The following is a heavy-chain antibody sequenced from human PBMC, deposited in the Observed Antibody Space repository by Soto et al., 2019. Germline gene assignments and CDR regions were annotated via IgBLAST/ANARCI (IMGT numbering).Heavy chain of an antibody. V-gene: IGHV3-9*01. Sequence: EVQLVESGGGLVQPGRSLRLSCAASGFTFDDYATHWVRQAPGKGLEWVSGISWNSGSIGYADSVKGRFTISRDNAKNSLYLQMNSLRAEDTALYYCAKVQQQLVWDYYGMDVWGQGTTVTVSS. CDR3: AKVQQQLVWDYYGMDV. J-gene: IGHJ6*02. D-gene: IGHD6-13*01. CDR2: ISWNSGSI. CDR1: GFTFDDYA.